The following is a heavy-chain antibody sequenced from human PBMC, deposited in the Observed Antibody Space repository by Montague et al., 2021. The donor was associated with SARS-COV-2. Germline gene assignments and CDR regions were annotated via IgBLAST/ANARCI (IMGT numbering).Heavy chain of an antibody. D-gene: IGHD6-19*01. CDR1: GWSNSSYY. Sequence: SETLSLTCTVPGWSNSSYYWSWIRQTPGKELEWFGYIYYSGSTNYNPSLKSRVTISVDTSKNQFSLKLSSVTAADTAVYYCARAIGSMYSSGWYYYYGMDVWGQGTTVTVSS. CDR3: ARAIGSMYSSGWYYYYGMDV. CDR2: IYYSGST. J-gene: IGHJ6*02. V-gene: IGHV4-59*01.